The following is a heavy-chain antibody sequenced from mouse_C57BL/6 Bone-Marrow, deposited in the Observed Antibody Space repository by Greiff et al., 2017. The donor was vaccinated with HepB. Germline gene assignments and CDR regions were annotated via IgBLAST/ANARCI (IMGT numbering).Heavy chain of an antibody. CDR1: GFTFSDFY. CDR2: SRNKANDYTT. CDR3: ARDAAYWYFDV. Sequence: EVKVVESGGGLVQSGRSLRLSCATSGFTFSDFYMEWVRQAPGKGLEWIAASRNKANDYTTEYSASVKGRFIVSRDTSQSILYLQMNALRAEDTAIYYCARDAAYWYFDVWGTGTTVTVSS. V-gene: IGHV7-1*01. J-gene: IGHJ1*03.